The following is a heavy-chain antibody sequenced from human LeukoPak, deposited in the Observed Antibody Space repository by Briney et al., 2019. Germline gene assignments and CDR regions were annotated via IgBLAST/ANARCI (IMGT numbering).Heavy chain of an antibody. Sequence: GGSLRLSCAASGFTFSNHGMHWVRQAPGKGPEWVALIWYDGSNKYYGDSVKGRFTISRDNSKNTVYLQMNSLRAEDTAVYYCAKEEEVLRYFDWLPGSRSYYFDYWGQGTLVTVSS. CDR2: IWYDGSNK. CDR1: GFTFSNHG. J-gene: IGHJ4*02. CDR3: AKEEEVLRYFDWLPGSRSYYFDY. D-gene: IGHD3-9*01. V-gene: IGHV3-30*02.